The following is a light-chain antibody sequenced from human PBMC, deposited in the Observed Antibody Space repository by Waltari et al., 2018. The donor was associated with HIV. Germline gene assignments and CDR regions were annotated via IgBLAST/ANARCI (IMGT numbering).Light chain of an antibody. Sequence: QSVLTQPPSASGTPGQRVTISCSGSRSNIGSNYVYWYQQLPGTAPKLLISRNNQRPSGVPDRCAGSKSGASASLAISGLRSEDEADYYGAAWDDSLSGHVVFGGGTKLTVL. CDR1: RSNIGSNY. CDR2: RNN. V-gene: IGLV1-47*01. CDR3: AAWDDSLSGHVV. J-gene: IGLJ2*01.